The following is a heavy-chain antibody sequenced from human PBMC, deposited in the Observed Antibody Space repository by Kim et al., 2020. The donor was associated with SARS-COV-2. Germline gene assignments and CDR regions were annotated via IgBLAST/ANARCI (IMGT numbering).Heavy chain of an antibody. CDR2: INPSGGST. V-gene: IGHV1-46*01. CDR1: GYTFTSYY. D-gene: IGHD4-17*01. Sequence: ASVKVSCKASGYTFTSYYMHWVRQAPGQGLEWMGIINPSGGSTSYAQKFQGRVTMTRDTSTSTVYMELSSLRSEDTAVYYCARDLRPTVVTPYYFDYWGQGTLVTVSS. J-gene: IGHJ4*02. CDR3: ARDLRPTVVTPYYFDY.